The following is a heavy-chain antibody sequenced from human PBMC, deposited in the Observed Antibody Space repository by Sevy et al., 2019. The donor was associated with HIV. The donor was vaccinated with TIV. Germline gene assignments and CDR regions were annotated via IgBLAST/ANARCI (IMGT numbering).Heavy chain of an antibody. J-gene: IGHJ3*02. CDR1: GFTFSSYS. D-gene: IGHD3-22*01. Sequence: GGSLRLSCAASGFTFSSYSMNWVRQAPGKGLEWVSSISSSSSYIYYADSVKGRFTISRDNAKNLLYLQMNSLRAEDTAVYYCVVYYYDSSGYSNAFDIWGQGTMVTVSS. V-gene: IGHV3-21*01. CDR3: VVYYYDSSGYSNAFDI. CDR2: ISSSSSYI.